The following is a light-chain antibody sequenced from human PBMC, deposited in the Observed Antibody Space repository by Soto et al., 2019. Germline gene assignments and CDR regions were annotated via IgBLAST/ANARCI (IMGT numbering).Light chain of an antibody. CDR1: SRDVGSYNY. J-gene: IGLJ1*01. V-gene: IGLV2-14*03. CDR3: SSYTDTTTRYV. Sequence: QSVLTQPASVSGSPGQSITISCTGTSRDVGSYNYVSWYRQHPGKAPQLLIYDVTHRPAGVSSRFSGSKSDNTASLTISWLQAEDEADYYCSSYTDTTTRYVFGSGTKVTVL. CDR2: DVT.